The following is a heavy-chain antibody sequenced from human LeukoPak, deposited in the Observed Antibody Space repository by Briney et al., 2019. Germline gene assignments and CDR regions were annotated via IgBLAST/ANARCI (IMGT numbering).Heavy chain of an antibody. V-gene: IGHV4-59*01. CDR3: ARGLMGATHIDF. CDR2: IYYSGST. J-gene: IGHJ4*02. Sequence: PSETLSLTCTVSGDSISSYYWGWIRQPPGKGLEWIGYIYYSGSTNYNPSLKSRVTISVDTSKNQFSLKLSSVTAADTAVYYCARGLMGATHIDFWGQGTLVTVSS. CDR1: GDSISSYY. D-gene: IGHD1-26*01.